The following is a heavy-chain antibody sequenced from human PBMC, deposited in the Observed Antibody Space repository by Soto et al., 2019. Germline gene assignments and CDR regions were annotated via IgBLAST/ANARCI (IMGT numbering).Heavy chain of an antibody. J-gene: IGHJ4*02. CDR2: ISAYNGNT. V-gene: IGHV1-18*01. CDR3: ARDAGVSGELYY. D-gene: IGHD3-16*01. CDR1: GYTFTSYG. Sequence: QVQLVQSGAEVKKPGASVKVSCKASGYTFTSYGISWVRQAPGQGLEWMGWISAYNGNTNYAQKLRGXVXXXTXTSTSTAYMELRSLRSDDTAVYYCARDAGVSGELYYWGQGTLVTVSS.